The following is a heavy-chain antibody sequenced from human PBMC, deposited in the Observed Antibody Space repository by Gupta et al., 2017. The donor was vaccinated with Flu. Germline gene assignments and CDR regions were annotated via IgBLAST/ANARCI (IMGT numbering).Heavy chain of an antibody. Sequence: HVQLVVSGGGLVQPGRSLSLSLPAAGFTFSGYGMPWARQAPGKGLEWVALISDDGSNKYYADSVKDRFTISRDKSKNTLYLQMNSLGAEDTAVYYCAKDGSGSFWYFDIWGRGTQVTVSS. V-gene: IGHV3-30*18. CDR2: ISDDGSNK. J-gene: IGHJ2*01. D-gene: IGHD6-19*01. CDR3: AKDGSGSFWYFDI. CDR1: GFTFSGYG.